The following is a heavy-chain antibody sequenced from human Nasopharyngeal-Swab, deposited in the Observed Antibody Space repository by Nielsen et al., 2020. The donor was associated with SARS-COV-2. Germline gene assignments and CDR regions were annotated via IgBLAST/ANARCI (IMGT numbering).Heavy chain of an antibody. CDR1: GFTFDDYT. J-gene: IGHJ4*02. CDR3: VRDSTQGYFDF. Sequence: SLKISCAASGFTFDDYTIHWVRQAPGKCLEWLSGISWNSRSIGYADSVQARFTISRDNAKTSLYLQMNNLRPDDTAKYFCVRDSTQGYFDFWGQGTMVTVSS. D-gene: IGHD2-15*01. CDR2: ISWNSRSI. V-gene: IGHV3-9*01.